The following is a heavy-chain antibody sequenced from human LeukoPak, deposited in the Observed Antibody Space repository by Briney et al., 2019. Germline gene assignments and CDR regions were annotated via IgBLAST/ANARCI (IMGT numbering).Heavy chain of an antibody. Sequence: GRSLRLSCAASGFTFDDYAMHWVRQAPGKGLEWVSGISWNSGSIGYADSVKGRFTISRDNAKNSLYLQMNSLRAEDMALYYCAKSSGYSSSWALDYWGQGILVTVSS. CDR1: GFTFDDYA. CDR3: AKSSGYSSSWALDY. J-gene: IGHJ4*02. D-gene: IGHD6-13*01. CDR2: ISWNSGSI. V-gene: IGHV3-9*03.